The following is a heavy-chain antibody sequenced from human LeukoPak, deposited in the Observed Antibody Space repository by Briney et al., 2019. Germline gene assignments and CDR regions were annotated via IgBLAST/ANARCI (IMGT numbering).Heavy chain of an antibody. D-gene: IGHD3-10*01. CDR1: GFTFSSYD. CDR2: IGTAGDT. V-gene: IGHV3-13*01. J-gene: IGHJ3*02. Sequence: PGGSLRLSCAASGFTFSSYDMHWVSQATGKGLEWVSAIGTAGDTYYPGSVKGRFTISRENAKNSLYLQMNRLRAGDTAVYYCARDSGDAFDIWGQATMVTVSS. CDR3: ARDSGDAFDI.